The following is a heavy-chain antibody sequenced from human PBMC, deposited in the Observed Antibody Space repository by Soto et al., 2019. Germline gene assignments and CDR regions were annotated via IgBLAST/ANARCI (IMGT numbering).Heavy chain of an antibody. CDR3: ARDARPTIFGVGPYYYYGMDV. V-gene: IGHV4-61*01. CDR2: IYYSGST. D-gene: IGHD3-3*01. J-gene: IGHJ6*02. CDR1: GGSVSSGSYY. Sequence: SETLSLTCTVSGGSVSSGSYYWSWIRQPPGKGLEWIGYIYYSGSTNYNPSLKSRVTISVDTSKNQFSLKLSSVTAADTAVYYCARDARPTIFGVGPYYYYGMDVWGQGTTVTVSS.